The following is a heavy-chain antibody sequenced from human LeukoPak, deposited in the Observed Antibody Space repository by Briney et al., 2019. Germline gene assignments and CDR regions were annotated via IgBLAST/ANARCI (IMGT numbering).Heavy chain of an antibody. D-gene: IGHD3-22*01. CDR1: GYTFTSNY. J-gene: IGHJ4*02. CDR2: ISPSGGST. V-gene: IGHV1-46*01. Sequence: ASVKVSCKASGYTFTSNYVHWVRQAPGQGLEWMGIISPSGGSTTYAQRFQGRVTMTTDTSTSTAYMELRSLRSDDTAVYYCARGSWIVGSHDYWGQGTLVTVSS. CDR3: ARGSWIVGSHDY.